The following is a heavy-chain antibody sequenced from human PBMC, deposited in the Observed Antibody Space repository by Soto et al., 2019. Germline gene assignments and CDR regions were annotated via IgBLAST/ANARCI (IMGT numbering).Heavy chain of an antibody. Sequence: QVQLVQSGAEVKRPGSSVKVSCESSGDTFNSYLISWVRQAPGQGLEWMGGVIPIIRVTHYAQKFQGRVTIGAFSCTGTAFMALTTLLFEAPAFYYCATESLGAKGADCWGQGTLVTVSS. CDR1: GDTFNSYL. J-gene: IGHJ4*02. D-gene: IGHD3-16*01. CDR3: ATESLGAKGADC. V-gene: IGHV1-69*17. CDR2: VIPIIRVT.